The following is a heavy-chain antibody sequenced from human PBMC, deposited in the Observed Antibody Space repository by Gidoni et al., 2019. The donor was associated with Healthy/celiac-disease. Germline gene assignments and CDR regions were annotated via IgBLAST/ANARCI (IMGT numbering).Heavy chain of an antibody. D-gene: IGHD6-19*01. V-gene: IGHV1-69*06. Sequence: GSSVKVSCKASGGTFSSYAISWVRQAPGQGLEWMGGIIPIFGTANYAQKFQGRVTITADKSTSTAYMELSSLRSEDTAVYYCARDGGWLENYYYYMDVWGKGTTVTVSS. J-gene: IGHJ6*03. CDR3: ARDGGWLENYYYYMDV. CDR2: IIPIFGTA. CDR1: GGTFSSYA.